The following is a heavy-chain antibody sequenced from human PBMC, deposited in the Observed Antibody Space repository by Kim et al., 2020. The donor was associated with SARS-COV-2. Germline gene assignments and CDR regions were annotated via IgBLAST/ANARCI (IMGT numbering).Heavy chain of an antibody. J-gene: IGHJ6*02. Sequence: PTYAQGFTGRFVFSLDTSVSTAYLQISSLKAEDTAVYYCARDSGRYGMDVWGQGTTVTASS. CDR2: P. D-gene: IGHD6-19*01. V-gene: IGHV7-4-1*02. CDR3: ARDSGRYGMDV.